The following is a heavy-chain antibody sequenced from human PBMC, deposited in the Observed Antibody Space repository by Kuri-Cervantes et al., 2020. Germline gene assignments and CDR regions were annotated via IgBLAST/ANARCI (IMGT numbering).Heavy chain of an antibody. CDR1: GSTFSDYY. D-gene: IGHD1-26*01. Sequence: GGSLRLSCAASGSTFSDYYMSWIRQAPGKGLEWVSYISQSGTSMIHADSVKGRFTISRDNAKNSLYLQMSSLRVEDTAIYYCARWVGGLDVWGQGTTVTVSS. V-gene: IGHV3-11*01. J-gene: IGHJ6*02. CDR2: ISQSGTSM. CDR3: ARWVGGLDV.